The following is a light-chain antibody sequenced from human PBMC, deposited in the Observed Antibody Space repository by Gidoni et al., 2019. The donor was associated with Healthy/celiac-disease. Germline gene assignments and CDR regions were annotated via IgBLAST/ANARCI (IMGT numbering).Light chain of an antibody. Sequence: VIWMTQSPSLLSASTGERVHICCRMSQGVGSYLVLYQQKPGKAPELLIYAASTLQGWVPAWFSGSGSETDFTLTISCLQSEDFATYYCQQYYSFPPTFGQGTKVEIK. CDR3: QQYYSFPPT. V-gene: IGKV1D-8*01. J-gene: IGKJ1*01. CDR1: QGVGSY. CDR2: AAS.